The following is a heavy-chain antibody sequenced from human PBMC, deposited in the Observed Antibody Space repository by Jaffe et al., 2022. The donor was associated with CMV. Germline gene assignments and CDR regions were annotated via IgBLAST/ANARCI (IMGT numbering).Heavy chain of an antibody. CDR1: GYTFTSYG. J-gene: IGHJ6*03. D-gene: IGHD2-2*01. V-gene: IGHV1-18*04. Sequence: QVQLVQSGAEVKKPGASVKVSCKASGYTFTSYGISWVRQAPGQGLEWMGWISAYNGNTNYAQKLQGRVTMTTDTSTSTAYMELRSLRSDDTAVYYCARLPSPAYCSSTSCALGVDYYMDVWGKGTTVTVSS. CDR3: ARLPSPAYCSSTSCALGVDYYMDV. CDR2: ISAYNGNT.